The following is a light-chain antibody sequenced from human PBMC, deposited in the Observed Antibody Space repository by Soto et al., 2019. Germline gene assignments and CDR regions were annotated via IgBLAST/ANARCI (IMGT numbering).Light chain of an antibody. CDR2: LEGSGSY. V-gene: IGLV4-60*02. Sequence: QAVVTQSSSASASLGSSVKLTCTLSSGHSSYIIAWHQQQPGKAPRYLMKLEGSGSYNKGSGVPDRFSGSSSGADRYLTISNLQFEDEADSYCETWDSNTRVFGTGTKLTVL. CDR1: SGHSSYI. CDR3: ETWDSNTRV. J-gene: IGLJ1*01.